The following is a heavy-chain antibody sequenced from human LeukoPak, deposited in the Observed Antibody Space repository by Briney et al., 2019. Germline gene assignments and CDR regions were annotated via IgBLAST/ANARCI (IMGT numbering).Heavy chain of an antibody. CDR3: ASGGYSYGWGAFDGY. Sequence: GRSPRLSCAASGFSSSNSAMHWVRQAPGKGLEWVALISDDGSNTIYADSVKGRFSISRDNSKNTVYLQMNTLRAEDTAVYYCASGGYSYGWGAFDGYWGLGTLVTVSS. D-gene: IGHD5-18*01. CDR2: ISDDGSNT. J-gene: IGHJ4*02. CDR1: GFSSSNSA. V-gene: IGHV3-30*03.